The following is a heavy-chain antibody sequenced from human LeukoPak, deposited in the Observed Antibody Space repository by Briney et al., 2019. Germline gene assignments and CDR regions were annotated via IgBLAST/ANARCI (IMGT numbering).Heavy chain of an antibody. V-gene: IGHV3-30-3*02. CDR2: TSYDENNK. D-gene: IGHD4/OR15-4a*01. CDR1: GFTFCSYA. Sequence: GRSLRLSCAASGFTFCSYAMYWVRQAPGKGLEWVATTSYDENNKYYADSVKGRFTISRDNSNNTLYLQMNSLRAEDTAVYYCAKDGQTIGEDVDYWGQGTLVTVSS. J-gene: IGHJ4*02. CDR3: AKDGQTIGEDVDY.